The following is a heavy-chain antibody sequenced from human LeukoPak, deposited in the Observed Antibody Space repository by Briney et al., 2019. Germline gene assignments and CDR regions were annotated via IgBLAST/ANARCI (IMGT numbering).Heavy chain of an antibody. J-gene: IGHJ3*02. Sequence: PSETLSLTCTVSGGSISSYYWSWIRQPPGKGLEWIGYTYYSGSTDYNPSLKSRVTISVDTSKNQFSLKLSSVTAADTAVYYCARPNGYYGSDAFDIWGQGTLVTVSS. D-gene: IGHD3-22*01. CDR1: GGSISSYY. V-gene: IGHV4-59*08. CDR3: ARPNGYYGSDAFDI. CDR2: TYYSGST.